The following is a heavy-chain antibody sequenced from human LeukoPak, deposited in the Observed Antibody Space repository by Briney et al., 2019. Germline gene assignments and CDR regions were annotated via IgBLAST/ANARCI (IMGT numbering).Heavy chain of an antibody. D-gene: IGHD5-12*01. CDR3: ARVGSGYDSPHNWFDP. V-gene: IGHV4-39*07. CDR1: GGSISSSSYY. Sequence: SETLSLTCSVSGGSISSSSYYWGWIRQPPGKGLEWIGSIYYSGSTYYNPSLKSRVTISVDTSKNQFSLKLSSVTAADTAVYYCARVGSGYDSPHNWFDPWGQGTLVTVSS. CDR2: IYYSGST. J-gene: IGHJ5*02.